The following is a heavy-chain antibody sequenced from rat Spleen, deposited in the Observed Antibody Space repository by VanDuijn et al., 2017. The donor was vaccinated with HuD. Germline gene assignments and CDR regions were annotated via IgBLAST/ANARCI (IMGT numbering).Heavy chain of an antibody. Sequence: EVQLVESDGGLVQPGRSLKLSCAASGFTFNNYGMAWVRQAPTKGLEWIASISTGGGNTYYRDSVKGRFTISRDNAKNTQYLQMDSLRSEDTATYYCTTRPYYSSLNWFPYWGQGTLVTVSS. CDR1: GFTFNNYG. CDR2: ISTGGGNT. J-gene: IGHJ3*01. V-gene: IGHV5S13*01. CDR3: TTRPYYSSLNWFPY. D-gene: IGHD1-2*01.